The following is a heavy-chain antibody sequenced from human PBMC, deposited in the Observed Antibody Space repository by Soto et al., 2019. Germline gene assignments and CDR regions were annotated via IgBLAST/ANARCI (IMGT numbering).Heavy chain of an antibody. D-gene: IGHD1-26*01. Sequence: EVQLVESGGGLVKPGGSLRLSCAASGFTFSSYSMNWVRQAPGKGLEWVSSISSSSSYIYYADSVKGRFTISRDNAKNSLYLQMTSLRAEDTAVYYCARDKKGGFDPWGQGTLVTVSS. V-gene: IGHV3-21*06. CDR3: ARDKKGGFDP. CDR2: ISSSSSYI. J-gene: IGHJ5*02. CDR1: GFTFSSYS.